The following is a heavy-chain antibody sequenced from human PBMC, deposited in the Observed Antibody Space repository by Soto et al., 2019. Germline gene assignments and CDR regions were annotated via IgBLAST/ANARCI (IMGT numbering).Heavy chain of an antibody. CDR1: GFNFGNYA. V-gene: IGHV3-9*01. D-gene: IGHD6-25*01. J-gene: IGHJ4*02. CDR2: INWNSDKV. CDR3: AKDKGGTPYYIDS. Sequence: VLLVESGGGLVQPGRSLRLSCAVSGFNFGNYAMHWVRQAPGKGLEWVAAINWNSDKVAYAGSVLGRFTIFRDSAKNSLHLKMNDLTTEGTALYYCAKDKGGTPYYIDSWGQGILVTVSS.